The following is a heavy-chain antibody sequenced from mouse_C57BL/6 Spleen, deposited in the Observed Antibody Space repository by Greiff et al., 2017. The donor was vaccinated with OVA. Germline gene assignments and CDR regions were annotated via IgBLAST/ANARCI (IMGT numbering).Heavy chain of an antibody. CDR2: ISYDGSN. CDR3: ARDEGFPYYFDY. J-gene: IGHJ2*01. V-gene: IGHV3-6*01. Sequence: EVQLVESGPGLVKPSQSLSLTCSVTGYSITSGYYWNWIRQFPGNKLEWMGYISYDGSNNYNPSLKNRISITRDTSKNQFFLKLNSVTTEDTATYYCARDEGFPYYFDYWGQGTTLTVSS. CDR1: GYSITSGYY.